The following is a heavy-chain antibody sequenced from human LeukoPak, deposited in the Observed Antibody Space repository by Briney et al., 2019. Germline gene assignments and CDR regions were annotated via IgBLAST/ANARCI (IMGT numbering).Heavy chain of an antibody. CDR2: FSSSNSNI. D-gene: IGHD2-15*01. CDR1: VFPFSLYS. Sequence: PGGSLTLSCAASVFPFSLYSMIWVREAPGKALEWVSYFSSSNSNIYDADSVKGRFTISRDNAKNSLYRQMNSLRDEDTAVYYCAREVVVAATDWFDPWGQGTLVTVSS. V-gene: IGHV3-48*02. CDR3: AREVVVAATDWFDP. J-gene: IGHJ5*02.